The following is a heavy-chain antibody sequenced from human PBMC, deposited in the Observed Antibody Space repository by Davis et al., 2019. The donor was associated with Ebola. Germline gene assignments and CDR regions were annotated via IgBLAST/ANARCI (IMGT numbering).Heavy chain of an antibody. V-gene: IGHV5-10-1*01. CDR3: ARHLIGNRRRWFDP. CDR1: GYSFTSYW. J-gene: IGHJ5*02. Sequence: GESLKISCKGSGYSFTSYWISWVRQMPGKGLEWVGRIDPSDSDTNYSPSFQGHVTISADKSISTAYLQWSSLRASDSALYYCARHLIGNRRRWFDPWGQGTLVTVSS. CDR2: IDPSDSDT.